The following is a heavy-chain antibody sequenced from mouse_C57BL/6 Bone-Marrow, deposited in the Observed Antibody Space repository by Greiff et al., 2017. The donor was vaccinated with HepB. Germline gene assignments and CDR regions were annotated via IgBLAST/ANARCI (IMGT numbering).Heavy chain of an antibody. V-gene: IGHV7-3*01. CDR2: IRNKANGYTT. J-gene: IGHJ2*01. CDR3: ARWGYCDYDFDY. CDR1: GFTFTDYY. Sequence: EVNVVESGGGLVQPGGSLSLSCAASGFTFTDYYMSWVRQPPGKALEWLGFIRNKANGYTTEYSASVKGRFTISRDNSQSILYLQMNALRAEDSATYYCARWGYCDYDFDYWGQGTTLTVSS. D-gene: IGHD2-4*01.